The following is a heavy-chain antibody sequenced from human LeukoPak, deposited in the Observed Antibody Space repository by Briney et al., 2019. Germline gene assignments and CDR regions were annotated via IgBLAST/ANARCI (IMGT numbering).Heavy chain of an antibody. Sequence: GGSLRLSCAASGFTFSNYAIHWVRRAPGKGLEWVTIISYDGSNKYYADSVKGRFTISRDNSKNTLYLQMSGLRAEDTAVYYCARDYCSGSSCYYFDYWSQGTLVTVSS. V-gene: IGHV3-30-3*01. D-gene: IGHD2-2*01. CDR1: GFTFSNYA. CDR3: ARDYCSGSSCYYFDY. J-gene: IGHJ4*02. CDR2: ISYDGSNK.